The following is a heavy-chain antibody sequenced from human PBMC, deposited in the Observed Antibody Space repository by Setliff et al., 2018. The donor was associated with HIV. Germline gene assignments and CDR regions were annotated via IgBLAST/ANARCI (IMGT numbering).Heavy chain of an antibody. V-gene: IGHV4-59*11. D-gene: IGHD2-8*02. J-gene: IGHJ4*02. CDR3: TTDDPGYFDY. Sequence: PSETLSLTCTVSGGSISSHYWSWIRQPPGTGLEWIGSIYYSGSTNYNPSLKSRVTISVDTSKNQFSLKLSSVTAADTAVYYCTTDDPGYFDYWGQGTLVTVSS. CDR2: IYYSGST. CDR1: GGSISSHY.